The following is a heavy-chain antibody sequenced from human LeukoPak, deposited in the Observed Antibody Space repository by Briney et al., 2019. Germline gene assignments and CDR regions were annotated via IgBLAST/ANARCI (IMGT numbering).Heavy chain of an antibody. CDR1: GYTFTGYY. J-gene: IGHJ3*02. Sequence: ASVKVSCKASGYTFTGYYTHWVRQAPGQGLECMGWINPNSGGTNYAQKFQGRVTMTRDTSISTAYMELSRLRSDDTAVYYCALVQLERDAFDIWGQGTMVTVSS. CDR3: ALVQLERDAFDI. CDR2: INPNSGGT. D-gene: IGHD1-1*01. V-gene: IGHV1-2*02.